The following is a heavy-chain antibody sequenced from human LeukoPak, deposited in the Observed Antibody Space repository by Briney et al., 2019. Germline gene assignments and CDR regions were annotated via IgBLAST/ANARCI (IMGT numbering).Heavy chain of an antibody. CDR3: ASAASQQLVHPFDY. J-gene: IGHJ4*02. CDR2: INTNTGNP. Sequence: ASVTVSFTASGYTFTSYAMNWVRQAPGQGLERMGWINTNTGNPTYAQGFTGRFVFSLDTSVSTAYLQISSLKAEDTAVYYCASAASQQLVHPFDYWGQGTLVTVSS. D-gene: IGHD6-13*01. V-gene: IGHV7-4-1*02. CDR1: GYTFTSYA.